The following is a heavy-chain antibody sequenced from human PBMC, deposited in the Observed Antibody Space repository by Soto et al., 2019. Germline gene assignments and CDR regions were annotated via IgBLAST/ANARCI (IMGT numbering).Heavy chain of an antibody. CDR3: ARVGYYDSSGYLDD. Sequence: PXEILSLSLAVACVSISSGCYYWSWIRRHPGKGLEWIGYIYYSGSTYYNPSLKSRVTIAVDTSKNQFSLKLSSVTAADTAVYYCARVGYYDSSGYLDDWGQGTLVTVSS. J-gene: IGHJ4*02. D-gene: IGHD3-22*01. CDR2: IYYSGST. V-gene: IGHV4-31*11. CDR1: CVSISSGCYY.